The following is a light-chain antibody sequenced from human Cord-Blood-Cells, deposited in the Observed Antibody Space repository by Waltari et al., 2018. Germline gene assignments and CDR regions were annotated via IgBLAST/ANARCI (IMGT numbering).Light chain of an antibody. J-gene: IGKJ1*01. CDR2: DAS. V-gene: IGKV1-5*01. CDR1: QSISSW. CDR3: QQYNSYWT. Sequence: DIQMTQSPSTLSASVGDRVTITCRASQSISSWLAGYQQKPGKAPKLLIYDASSLESGVPSRFRGSGSGTEFTLTISSLQPDDFATYYCQQYNSYWTFGQGTKVEIK.